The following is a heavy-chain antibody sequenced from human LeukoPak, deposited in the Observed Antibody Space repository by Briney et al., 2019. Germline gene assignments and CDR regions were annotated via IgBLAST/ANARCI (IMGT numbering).Heavy chain of an antibody. CDR1: GFTFSSYW. V-gene: IGHV3-7*04. D-gene: IGHD1-26*01. J-gene: IGHJ4*02. CDR3: ARGMGAPDY. CDR2: IKQDGSEK. Sequence: GGSLRLSCAASGFTFSSYWMSWVRQAPGKGLEWVANIKQDGSEKYYVDSVKGRFTISRDNAMNSLYLQMKSLRAVDTAVYYCARGMGAPDYWGQGTLVTVSS.